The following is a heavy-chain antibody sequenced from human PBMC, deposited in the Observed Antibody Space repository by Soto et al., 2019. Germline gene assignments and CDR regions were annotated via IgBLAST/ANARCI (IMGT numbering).Heavy chain of an antibody. V-gene: IGHV3-48*01. CDR3: ARDPPYSSGFENY. J-gene: IGHJ4*02. CDR1: GFTLSSYS. Sequence: EVRLVESGGGLVQPGGSLRLSCAASGFTLSSYSMNWVRQAPGKGREWVSYISTVSSTIYYADSVKGRFTISRDNAKNSLYLQMNSLRAEDTDVYYCARDPPYSSGFENYWGQGTLVTVSS. CDR2: ISTVSSTI. D-gene: IGHD6-19*01.